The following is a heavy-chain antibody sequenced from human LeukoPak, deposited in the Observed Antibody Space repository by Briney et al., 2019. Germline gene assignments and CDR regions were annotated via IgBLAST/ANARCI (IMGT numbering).Heavy chain of an antibody. CDR3: ARGRVRGVRGPTIYYFDY. J-gene: IGHJ4*02. V-gene: IGHV1-69*05. Sequence: ASVKVSCKASGGTFSNYAISWVRQAPGQGLEWMGGIIPIFGTANYAQKFQGRVTITTDESTSTAYMELSSLRSEDTAVYYCARGRVRGVRGPTIYYFDYWGQGTLVTVSS. CDR2: IIPIFGTA. CDR1: GGTFSNYA. D-gene: IGHD3-10*01.